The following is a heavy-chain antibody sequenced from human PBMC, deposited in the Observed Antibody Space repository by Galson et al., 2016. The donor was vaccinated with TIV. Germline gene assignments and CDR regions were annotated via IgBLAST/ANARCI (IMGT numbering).Heavy chain of an antibody. V-gene: IGHV3-7*01. CDR3: TRVAY. CDR2: INKVGSDE. Sequence: SLRLSCAGSGFTFSNYWMNWIRQAPGKGPEWVANINKVGSDEYYVDSVKGRFTISRDNTKNSLDLQMTGLRVEDTAVYYCTRVAYWGQGTLVTVSS. J-gene: IGHJ4*02. CDR1: GFTFSNYW.